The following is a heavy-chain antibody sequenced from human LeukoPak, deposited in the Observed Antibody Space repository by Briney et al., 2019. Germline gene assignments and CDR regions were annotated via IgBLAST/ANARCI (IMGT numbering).Heavy chain of an antibody. CDR1: GGSISSYY. D-gene: IGHD3-10*01. CDR3: ARDRGLRYYYYYMDV. Sequence: SETLSLTCTVSGGSISSYYWSWIRQPPGKGLEWIGYIYYSGSTNYNPSLKSRVTISVDTSKNQFSPKLSSVTAADTAVYYCARDRGLRYYYYYMDVWGKGTTVTVSS. CDR2: IYYSGST. V-gene: IGHV4-59*01. J-gene: IGHJ6*03.